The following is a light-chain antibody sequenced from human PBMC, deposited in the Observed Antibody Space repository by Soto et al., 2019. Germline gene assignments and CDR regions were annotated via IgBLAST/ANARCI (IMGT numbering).Light chain of an antibody. CDR1: SSDVGNYKY. CDR3: FSYTSSGTYV. CDR2: EVS. J-gene: IGLJ1*01. Sequence: SALTQPASVSGSPGQSITISCTGTSSDVGNYKYVSWYQQHPGKAPKLMIYEVSNRPSGVSNRFSGSKSGNTASLTISGLQAEDKTDYYCFSYTSSGTYVFGTGTKVTV. V-gene: IGLV2-14*01.